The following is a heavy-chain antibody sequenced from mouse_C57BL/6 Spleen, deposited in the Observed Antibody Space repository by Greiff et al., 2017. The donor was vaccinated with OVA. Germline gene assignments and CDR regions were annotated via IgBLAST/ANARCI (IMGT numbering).Heavy chain of an antibody. D-gene: IGHD2-2*01. CDR3: ARPLYYGYDGFAY. CDR2: ISGGGGNT. Sequence: EVQGVESGGGLVKPGGSLKLSCAASGFTFSSYTMSWVRQTPEKRLEWVATISGGGGNTYYTDSVKGRFTISRDNAKNTLYLQMSSLRSEDTALYYCARPLYYGYDGFAYWGQGTLVTVSA. V-gene: IGHV5-9*01. CDR1: GFTFSSYT. J-gene: IGHJ3*01.